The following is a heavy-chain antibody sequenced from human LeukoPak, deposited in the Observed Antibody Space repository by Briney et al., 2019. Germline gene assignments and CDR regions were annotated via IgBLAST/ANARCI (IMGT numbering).Heavy chain of an antibody. CDR3: ARDDRIATRPDNWFDP. V-gene: IGHV1-69*05. CDR2: IIPIFGTA. J-gene: IGHJ5*02. Sequence: SVKVSCKASGGTFSSYAISWVRQAPGQGLEWMGGIIPIFGTANYAQKFQGRVTITTDESTSTAYMELSSLRSEDTAVYYCARDDRIATRPDNWFDPWGQGTLVTVSS. D-gene: IGHD6-6*01. CDR1: GGTFSSYA.